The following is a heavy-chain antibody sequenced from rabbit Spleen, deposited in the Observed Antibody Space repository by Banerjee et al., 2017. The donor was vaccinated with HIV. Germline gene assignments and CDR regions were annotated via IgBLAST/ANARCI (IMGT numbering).Heavy chain of an antibody. V-gene: IGHV1S45*01. CDR3: ARDTSSSFSSYGMDL. J-gene: IGHJ6*01. Sequence: QEQLEESGGDLVQPEGSLTLTCTASGFSFNSGYDMCWVRQAPGKGLEWVACAYAGSSGSTYSATWAKGRFTISKTSSTTVTLQMTSLTAADTATYFCARDTSSSFSSYGMDLWGPGTLVTVS. CDR2: AYAGSSGST. D-gene: IGHD1-1*01. CDR1: GFSFNSGYD.